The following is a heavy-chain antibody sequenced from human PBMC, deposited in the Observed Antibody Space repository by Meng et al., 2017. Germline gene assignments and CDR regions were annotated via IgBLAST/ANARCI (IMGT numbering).Heavy chain of an antibody. J-gene: IGHJ5*02. Sequence: EVELVASGGGLVKPGGSLRLSCAASGFTFTTSTMNWVRQAPGKGLEWVSSISSSSTYKYYADSVKGRFTISRDDPNNSLYVQMNSLTAGDTAVYYCVRGSGSYSSWGQGTLVTVSS. CDR1: GFTFTTST. CDR2: ISSSSTYK. CDR3: VRGSGSYSS. D-gene: IGHD1-26*01. V-gene: IGHV3-21*02.